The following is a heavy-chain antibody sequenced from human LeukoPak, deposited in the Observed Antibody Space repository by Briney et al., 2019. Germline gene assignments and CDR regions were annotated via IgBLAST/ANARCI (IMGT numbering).Heavy chain of an antibody. CDR3: ARKVRYYYGSGGYYLDY. CDR1: GFTFSSYA. D-gene: IGHD3-10*01. V-gene: IGHV3-23*01. J-gene: IGHJ4*02. Sequence: GGSLRLSCAASGFTFSSYAMSWVRQAPGKGLEWVSAISGSGGSTYYADSVKGRFTISRDNSKNTLYLQMNSLRAEDTAVYYCARKVRYYYGSGGYYLDYWGQGTLVTVSS. CDR2: ISGSGGST.